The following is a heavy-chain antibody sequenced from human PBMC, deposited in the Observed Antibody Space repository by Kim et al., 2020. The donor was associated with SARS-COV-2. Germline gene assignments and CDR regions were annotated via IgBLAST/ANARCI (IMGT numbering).Heavy chain of an antibody. CDR1: GYTFTSYA. CDR2: INAGNGNT. D-gene: IGHD3-10*01. V-gene: IGHV1-3*01. CDR3: ARGSLLWFGESLPFDY. J-gene: IGHJ4*02. Sequence: ASVKVSCKASGYTFTSYAMHWVRQAPGQRLEWMGWINAGNGNTKYSQKFQGRVTITRDTSASTAYMELSSLRSEDTAVYYCARGSLLWFGESLPFDYWGQGTLVTVSS.